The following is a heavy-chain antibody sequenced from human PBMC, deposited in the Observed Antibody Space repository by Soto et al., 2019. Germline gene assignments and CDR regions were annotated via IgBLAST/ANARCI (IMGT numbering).Heavy chain of an antibody. J-gene: IGHJ6*04. CDR1: GGTFSCYS. Sequence: QVHLVQSGAEVKMPGSSVKVSCKASGGTFSCYSIGWVRQAPGQGLEWMGRIISAFASSNSAQKFRGRVSMTADESTGTAYMELTSLTSEDTGVYYCVVYCSGGACSGPPSGLGVWGGGTTVVVSS. V-gene: IGHV1-69*18. CDR3: VVYCSGGACSGPPSGLGV. CDR2: IISAFASS. D-gene: IGHD2-15*01.